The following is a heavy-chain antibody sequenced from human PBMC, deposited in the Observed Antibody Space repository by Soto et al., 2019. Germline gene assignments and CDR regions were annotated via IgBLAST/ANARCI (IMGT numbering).Heavy chain of an antibody. J-gene: IGHJ5*02. CDR3: ASPYYYDSSGYYLFGFDH. CDR1: GGTFSSYA. D-gene: IGHD3-22*01. CDR2: IIPIFGTA. V-gene: IGHV1-69*13. Sequence: SVKVSCKASGGTFSSYAISWVRQAPGQGLEWMGGIIPIFGTANYAQKFQGRVTITADESTSTAYMELSSLRSEDTAVYYCASPYYYDSSGYYLFGFDHWGQGTLVTVSS.